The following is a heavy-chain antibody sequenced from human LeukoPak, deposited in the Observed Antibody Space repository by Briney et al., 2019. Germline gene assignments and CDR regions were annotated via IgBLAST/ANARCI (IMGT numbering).Heavy chain of an antibody. J-gene: IGHJ5*02. CDR1: GGSISSYY. Sequence: SETLSLTCTVSGGSISSYYWSWIRQPPGKGLEWIGYIYYSGSTNYNPSLKSRVTISVDTSKNQFSLKLSSVTAADTAVYYCARRMGIYSYGQAWFDPWGQGTLVTVSS. V-gene: IGHV4-59*08. CDR2: IYYSGST. CDR3: ARRMGIYSYGQAWFDP. D-gene: IGHD5-18*01.